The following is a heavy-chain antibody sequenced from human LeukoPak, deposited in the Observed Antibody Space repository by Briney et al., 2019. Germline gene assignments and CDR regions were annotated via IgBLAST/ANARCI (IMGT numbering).Heavy chain of an antibody. V-gene: IGHV3-74*01. J-gene: IGHJ4*02. CDR2: IGHDGSGA. D-gene: IGHD5-12*01. Sequence: GGSLRLSCAASGFTFSNYWMHWVRQSPGKGLICFARIGHDGSGAGYADSVKGRFTISRDNAKSTLYLQMNSLRAEDTAVYYCARYQQTGYESDYWGQGTLVTVSS. CDR3: ARYQQTGYESDY. CDR1: GFTFSNYW.